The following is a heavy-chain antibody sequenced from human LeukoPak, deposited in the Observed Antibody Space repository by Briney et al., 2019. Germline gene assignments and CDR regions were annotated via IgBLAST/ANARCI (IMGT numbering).Heavy chain of an antibody. CDR1: GFTFSDYY. V-gene: IGHV3-11*05. D-gene: IGHD3-10*01. Sequence: GGSLRLSCAASGFTFSDYYMSWIRQAPGKGLEWVSYISKSSSSTNYADSVKGRFSISRDNAKNSLYLQLNSLTVEDAAVYYCARVRSSGSPLDYWGQGTLVTVSS. CDR3: ARVRSSGSPLDY. CDR2: ISKSSSST. J-gene: IGHJ4*02.